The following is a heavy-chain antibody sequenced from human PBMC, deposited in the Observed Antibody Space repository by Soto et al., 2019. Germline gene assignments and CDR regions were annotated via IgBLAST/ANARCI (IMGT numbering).Heavy chain of an antibody. J-gene: IGHJ6*02. V-gene: IGHV1-2*04. CDR3: ARDPGYCTNGVCKDYYYYGMDV. CDR2: INPNSGGT. D-gene: IGHD2-8*01. CDR1: GYTFTGYY. Sequence: ASVKVSCKASGYTFTGYYMHWVRQAPGQGLEWMGWINPNSGGTNYAQKFRGWVTMTRDTSISTAYMELSRLRSDDTAVYYCARDPGYCTNGVCKDYYYYGMDVWGQGTTVTVSS.